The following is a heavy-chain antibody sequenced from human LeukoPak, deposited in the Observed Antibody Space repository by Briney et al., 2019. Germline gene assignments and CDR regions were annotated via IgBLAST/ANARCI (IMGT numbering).Heavy chain of an antibody. V-gene: IGHV3-30*18. J-gene: IGHJ5*02. D-gene: IGHD3-10*01. Sequence: GGSLRLSCAASGFTFSSYGMHWVRQAPGKGLEWVAVISYDGSNKYYADSVKGRFTISRDNSKNTPYLQMNSLRAEDTAVYYCAKEMVRGVRLLDPWGQGTLVTVSS. CDR3: AKEMVRGVRLLDP. CDR2: ISYDGSNK. CDR1: GFTFSSYG.